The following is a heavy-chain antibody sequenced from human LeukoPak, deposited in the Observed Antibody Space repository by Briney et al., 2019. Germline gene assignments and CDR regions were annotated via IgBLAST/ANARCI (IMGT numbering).Heavy chain of an antibody. Sequence: ASVKVSCKASGYTFTGYYMHCVRQAPEQGLEWMGWIDPNSGGTNYAQKFQGRVTMTRDTSISTAYMELSRLRSDDTAVYYCARTDRTITMVRGGDLDYWGQGTLVTVSS. CDR1: GYTFTGYY. V-gene: IGHV1-2*02. J-gene: IGHJ4*02. D-gene: IGHD3-10*01. CDR2: IDPNSGGT. CDR3: ARTDRTITMVRGGDLDY.